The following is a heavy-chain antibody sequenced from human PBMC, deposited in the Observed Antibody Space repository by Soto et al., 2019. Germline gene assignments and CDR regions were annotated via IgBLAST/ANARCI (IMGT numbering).Heavy chain of an antibody. D-gene: IGHD6-6*01. V-gene: IGHV1-69*02. Sequence: QVQLVQSGAEVKKPGSSVRVSCKASGGTFSSYIITWVRQAPGQGLEWMGRIIPVLSVTYYAQKFQGRVTSTADKSTTTSYMDLSSLRSDDTAVYYCAKAPNPGSATSSSYGMDVWGQGTTVTVSS. CDR2: IIPVLSVT. CDR1: GGTFSSYI. CDR3: AKAPNPGSATSSSYGMDV. J-gene: IGHJ6*02.